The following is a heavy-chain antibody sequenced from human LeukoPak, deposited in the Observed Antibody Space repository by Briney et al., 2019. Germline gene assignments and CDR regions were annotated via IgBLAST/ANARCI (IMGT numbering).Heavy chain of an antibody. J-gene: IGHJ5*02. D-gene: IGHD3-3*01. CDR1: GFTFSSYV. V-gene: IGHV3-30*18. CDR3: AKHTGEMGSNWYDDWFDP. CDR2: TSYDGNNK. Sequence: GGSLRLSCAASGFTFSSYVMHWVRQAPGKGLEWVAATSYDGNNKYYADSVKVRFTISRDNSKNTLYLQMNSLRAEDTAVYYCAKHTGEMGSNWYDDWFDPWGQGTLVTVSS.